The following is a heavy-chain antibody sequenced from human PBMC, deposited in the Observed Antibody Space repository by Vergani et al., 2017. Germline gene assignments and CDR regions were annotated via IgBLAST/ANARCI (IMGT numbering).Heavy chain of an antibody. CDR1: GFTFSSYA. CDR2: ISSSGSTI. J-gene: IGHJ4*02. CDR3: ARTMVRYDYFDY. Sequence: VQLVESGGGVVQPGRSLRLSCAASGFTFSSYAMHWVRQAPGKGLEWVSYISSSGSTIYYADSVKGRFTISRDNAKNSLYLQMNSLRAEDTAVYYCARTMVRYDYFDYWGQGTLVTVSS. D-gene: IGHD3-10*01. V-gene: IGHV3-48*04.